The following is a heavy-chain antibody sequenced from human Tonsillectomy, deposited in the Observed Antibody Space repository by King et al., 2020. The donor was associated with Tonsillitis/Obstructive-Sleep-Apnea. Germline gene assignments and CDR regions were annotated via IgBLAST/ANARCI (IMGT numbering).Heavy chain of an antibody. Sequence: QLVQSGGGLIQPGGSLRLSCAASGFTVSSNYMSWVRQAPGKGLEWVSFFYSGGSTYYADSVKGRFTISRDNSKNTLYLQMNSLRAEDTAVYYCALQDYYYYGMGVWGQGTTVTVSS. D-gene: IGHD5-24*01. J-gene: IGHJ6*02. CDR3: ALQDYYYYGMGV. V-gene: IGHV3-53*01. CDR1: GFTVSSNY. CDR2: FYSGGST.